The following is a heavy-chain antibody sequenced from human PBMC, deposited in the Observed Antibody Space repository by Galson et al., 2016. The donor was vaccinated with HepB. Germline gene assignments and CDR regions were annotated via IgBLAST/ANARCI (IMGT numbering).Heavy chain of an antibody. V-gene: IGHV5-51*01. Sequence: QSGAEVKKPGESLKISCKGSGYSFTSYWIGWVRQMPGKGLEWMGMIYPGDSDTRYSPSLQGQVTISADKSISTAYLQWSSLEASDTAMYYCARSGLGYCTDGSCFIDNCGQGTLVTVSA. CDR2: IYPGDSDT. D-gene: IGHD2-15*01. CDR1: GYSFTSYW. J-gene: IGHJ4*02. CDR3: ARSGLGYCTDGSCFIDN.